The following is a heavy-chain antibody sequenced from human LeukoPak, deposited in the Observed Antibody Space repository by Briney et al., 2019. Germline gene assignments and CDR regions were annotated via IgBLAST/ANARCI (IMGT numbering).Heavy chain of an antibody. CDR2: IRYDGSNQ. D-gene: IGHD3-10*01. CDR3: AREQGYYYGSGQGQYYYYYMDV. V-gene: IGHV3-30*02. Sequence: GGSLRLSCAASGFTFSSYGMHWVRQAPGKGLEWVPFIRYDGSNQYYADSVKSQFTISRDNSKNTLYLQMNSLRAEDKAVYYCAREQGYYYGSGQGQYYYYYMDVWGKGTTVTVSS. J-gene: IGHJ6*03. CDR1: GFTFSSYG.